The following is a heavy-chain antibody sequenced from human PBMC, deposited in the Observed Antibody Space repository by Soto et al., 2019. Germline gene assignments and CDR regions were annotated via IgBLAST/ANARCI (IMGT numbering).Heavy chain of an antibody. Sequence: SETLSLTCTVSGGSISSGGYYWSWIRQHPGKGLEWIGYIYYSGSTYYNPSLKSRVTISVDTSKNQFSLKLSSVTAADTAVYYCARDSGAAAGSFDYWGQGTLVTVPS. CDR3: ARDSGAAAGSFDY. V-gene: IGHV4-31*03. CDR2: IYYSGST. D-gene: IGHD6-13*01. J-gene: IGHJ4*02. CDR1: GGSISSGGYY.